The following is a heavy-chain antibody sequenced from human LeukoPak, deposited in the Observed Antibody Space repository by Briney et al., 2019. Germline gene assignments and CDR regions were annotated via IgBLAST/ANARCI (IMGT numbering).Heavy chain of an antibody. V-gene: IGHV6-1*01. CDR2: TYYRSKWYN. J-gene: IGHJ6*03. CDR1: GDSVSSNSAA. Sequence: SQTLSLTCAISGDSVSSNSAAWNWIRQSPSRGLEWLGRTYYRSKWYNDYAVSVKSRITINPDTSKSQFSLQLNSVTPEDTAVYYCARDRAIVVVIGYYYYMDVWGKGTTVTVSS. CDR3: ARDRAIVVVIGYYYYMDV. D-gene: IGHD3-22*01.